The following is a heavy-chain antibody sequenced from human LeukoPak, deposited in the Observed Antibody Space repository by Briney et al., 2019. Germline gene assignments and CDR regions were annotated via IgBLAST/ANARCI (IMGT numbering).Heavy chain of an antibody. CDR1: GGSISTSSYY. CDR3: ACRYYDSSGYHDY. J-gene: IGHJ4*02. CDR2: IYYTGST. V-gene: IGHV4-39*01. Sequence: PAETLSLTCTVSGGSISTSSYYWGWIRQPPGKGLEWIGNIYYTGSTYYNPSLKSRVTISVDTSKNQFSLNLSSVTAADTAVYYCACRYYDSSGYHDYWGQGTLVTVSS. D-gene: IGHD3-22*01.